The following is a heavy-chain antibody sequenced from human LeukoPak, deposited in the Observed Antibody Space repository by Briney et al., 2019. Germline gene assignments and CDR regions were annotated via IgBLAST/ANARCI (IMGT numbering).Heavy chain of an antibody. D-gene: IGHD5-24*01. J-gene: IGHJ4*02. CDR3: AKDQSDGYNAFDY. Sequence: GGSLRLSCAASGFTSSSYAMSWVRQAPGKGLEWVAGIRPSGDETNYADSAKGRFTISRDNSKSSLYLQMNSLRAEETAVYYCAKDQSDGYNAFDYWGQGTLVTVSS. CDR2: IRPSGDET. V-gene: IGHV3-23*01. CDR1: GFTSSSYA.